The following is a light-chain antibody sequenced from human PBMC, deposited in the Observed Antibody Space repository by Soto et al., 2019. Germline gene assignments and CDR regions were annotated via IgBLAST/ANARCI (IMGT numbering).Light chain of an antibody. CDR3: SSYAGSNNYV. V-gene: IGLV2-14*03. CDR2: EVS. CDR1: SSDVGGYNF. J-gene: IGLJ1*01. Sequence: SLLAQPDSVFGCPGQSITISCTGTSSDVGGYNFVSWYQQHPGKAPKLMIYEVSNRPSGVSNRFSGSKSGNTASLTVSGLQADDEADYYCSSYAGSNNYVFGSGTKVTVL.